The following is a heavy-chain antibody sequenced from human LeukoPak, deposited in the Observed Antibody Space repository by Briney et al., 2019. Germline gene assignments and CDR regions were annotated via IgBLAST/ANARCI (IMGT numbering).Heavy chain of an antibody. CDR2: INHSGST. CDR1: GFTFSSYA. Sequence: GSLRLSCAASGFTFSSYAMSWIRRPPGKGLEWIGEINHSGSTNYNPSLKSRVTISVDTSKNQFSLKLSSVTAADTAVYYCARNIGYSYGIYYFDYWGQGTLVTVSS. D-gene: IGHD5-18*01. J-gene: IGHJ4*02. V-gene: IGHV4-34*01. CDR3: ARNIGYSYGIYYFDY.